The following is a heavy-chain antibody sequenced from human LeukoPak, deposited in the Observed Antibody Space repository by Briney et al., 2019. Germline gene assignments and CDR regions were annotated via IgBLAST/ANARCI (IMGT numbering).Heavy chain of an antibody. CDR1: GGSISSGGYY. V-gene: IGHV4-31*03. CDR2: IYYSGST. Sequence: TSETLSLTCTVSGGSISSGGYYWSWIRQHPGKGLEWIGYIYYSGSTYYNPSLKSRVTISVDTSKNQFSLKLSSVTAADTAVYYCARDGVRRDGYNYGRGDAFDIWGQGTMVTVSS. D-gene: IGHD5-24*01. CDR3: ARDGVRRDGYNYGRGDAFDI. J-gene: IGHJ3*02.